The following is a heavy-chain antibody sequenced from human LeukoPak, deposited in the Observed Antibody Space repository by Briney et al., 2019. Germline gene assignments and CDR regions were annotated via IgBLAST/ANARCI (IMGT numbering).Heavy chain of an antibody. CDR3: ASTPAHDDILTGYFYFDY. CDR1: GGSISSYY. Sequence: SETLSLTCTVSGGSISSYYWSWIRQPPGKGLEWIGYIYYSGSTNYNPSLKSRVTISVDTSKSQFSLKLSSVTAADTAVYYCASTPAHDDILTGYFYFDYWGQGTLVTVSS. D-gene: IGHD3-9*01. CDR2: IYYSGST. V-gene: IGHV4-59*08. J-gene: IGHJ4*02.